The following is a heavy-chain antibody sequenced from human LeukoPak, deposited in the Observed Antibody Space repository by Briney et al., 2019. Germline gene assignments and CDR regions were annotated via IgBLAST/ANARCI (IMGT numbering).Heavy chain of an antibody. D-gene: IGHD3-22*01. J-gene: IGHJ3*02. CDR2: IWYDGSNK. Sequence: PGRSLRLSCAASGFTFSSYGMHWVRQAPGKGLEWVAVIWYDGSNKYYADSVKGRFTISRDNSKNTLYLQMNSLRAEDAAVYYCAKDYYDSSGYDAFDIWGQGTMVTVSS. CDR1: GFTFSSYG. CDR3: AKDYYDSSGYDAFDI. V-gene: IGHV3-33*06.